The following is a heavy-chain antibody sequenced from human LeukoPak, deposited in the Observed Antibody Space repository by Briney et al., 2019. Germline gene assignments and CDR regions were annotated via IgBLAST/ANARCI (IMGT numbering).Heavy chain of an antibody. V-gene: IGHV1-2*02. CDR2: INPNSGVT. CDR1: GYTFTGYY. CDR3: ARDGGAYCGGDCYGYFDY. J-gene: IGHJ4*02. Sequence: ASVKVSCKASGYTFTGYYMHWVRQAPGQGLEWMGWINPNSGVTNYAQKLQGRVTITRDTSIDTAYMDLSSLRSEDTAVYYCARDGGAYCGGDCYGYFDYWGQGTLVTVSS. D-gene: IGHD2-21*02.